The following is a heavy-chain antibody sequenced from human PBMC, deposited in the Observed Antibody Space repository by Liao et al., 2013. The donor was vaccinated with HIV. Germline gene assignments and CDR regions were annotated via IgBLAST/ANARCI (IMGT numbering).Heavy chain of an antibody. CDR3: ASRFKRRDYMDV. Sequence: QVQLQQWGAGLLKPSETLSLTCAVYGGSFSDYYWSWIRQSPGKGLEWIGEIDHSGSTNYNPSLKSRVTISVDTSKNQFSLKLSSVTAADTAVYYCASRFKRRDYMDVWGKGTTVTVSS. CDR2: IDHSGST. CDR1: GGSFSDYY. D-gene: IGHD3-3*01. J-gene: IGHJ6*03. V-gene: IGHV4-34*01.